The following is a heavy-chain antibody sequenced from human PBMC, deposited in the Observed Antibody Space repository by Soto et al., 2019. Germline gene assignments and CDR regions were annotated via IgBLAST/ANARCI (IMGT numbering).Heavy chain of an antibody. CDR2: IDPSDSYT. CDR3: ARRYCSSTSCPRNYYGMDV. Sequence: GESLKISCKGSGYSFTSYWISWVRQMPGKGLEWMGRIDPSDSYTNYSPSFQGHVTISADKSISTAYLQWSSLKASDTAMYYCARRYCSSTSCPRNYYGMDVWGQGTTVTVSS. CDR1: GYSFTSYW. V-gene: IGHV5-10-1*01. D-gene: IGHD2-2*01. J-gene: IGHJ6*02.